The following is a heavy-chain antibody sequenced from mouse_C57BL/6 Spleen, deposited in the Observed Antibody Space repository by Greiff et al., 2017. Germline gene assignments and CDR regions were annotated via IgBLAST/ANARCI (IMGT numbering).Heavy chain of an antibody. V-gene: IGHV1-9*01. Sequence: QVQLQQSGAELMKPGASVKLSCKATGYTFTGYWIEWVKQRPGHGLEWIGEILPGSGSTNYNEKFKGKAKFTADTSSKTAYMHLSSLTTEDSAIYYCASPGTGPWFAYWGQGTLVTVSA. CDR3: ASPGTGPWFAY. J-gene: IGHJ3*01. CDR2: ILPGSGST. CDR1: GYTFTGYW. D-gene: IGHD4-1*01.